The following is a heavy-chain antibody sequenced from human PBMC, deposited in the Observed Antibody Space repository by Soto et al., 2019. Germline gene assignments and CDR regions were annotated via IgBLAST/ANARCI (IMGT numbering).Heavy chain of an antibody. CDR3: ARPYESGGFYYGFDY. V-gene: IGHV4-39*01. D-gene: IGHD3-22*01. CDR2: IHYSGTT. CDR1: GVSIDSSRYY. J-gene: IGHJ4*02. Sequence: QRQVQESGPGLVKPSETLSLTCTVSGVSIDSSRYYWGWIRQPPGKGLEWIGNIHYSGTTYYNPSLKSRVIISVNTSKNQFSLRLNSVTAADTAVYYCARPYESGGFYYGFDYWGQGTPVTVSS.